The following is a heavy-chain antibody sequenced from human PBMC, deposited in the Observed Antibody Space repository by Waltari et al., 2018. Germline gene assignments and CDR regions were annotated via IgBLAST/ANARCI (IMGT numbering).Heavy chain of an antibody. Sequence: EVQLVESGGGLVQPGGSLRLSCAASGFTFSSSWMSWVRQAPGKGLEWVANIKQDGSEKYYVDSVKGRFTISRDNAKNSLYLQMNSLRAEDTAVYYCARGKMYRVDYWGQGTLVTVSS. D-gene: IGHD1-26*01. CDR1: GFTFSSSW. CDR2: IKQDGSEK. CDR3: ARGKMYRVDY. J-gene: IGHJ4*02. V-gene: IGHV3-7*01.